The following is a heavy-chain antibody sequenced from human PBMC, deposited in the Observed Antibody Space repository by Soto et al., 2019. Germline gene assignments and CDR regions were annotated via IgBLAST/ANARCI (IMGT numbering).Heavy chain of an antibody. V-gene: IGHV2-5*02. D-gene: IGHD6-13*01. Sequence: QITLKESGPTLVKPTQTLTLTCTFSGFSLSTSGVGVGWIRQPPGKALEWLALIYWDDDKRYSPSLKSRPTIPKDTSKNQVVLTMTNMDPVDTATYYCAHSNGKSSSWYPSYYYYYMDVWCKGTTVTVSS. CDR2: IYWDDDK. J-gene: IGHJ6*03. CDR1: GFSLSTSGVG. CDR3: AHSNGKSSSWYPSYYYYYMDV.